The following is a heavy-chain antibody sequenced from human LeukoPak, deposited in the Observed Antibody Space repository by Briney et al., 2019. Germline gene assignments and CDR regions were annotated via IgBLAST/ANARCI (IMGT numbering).Heavy chain of an antibody. J-gene: IGHJ4*02. Sequence: SETLSLTCTVSGGSISSSSYYWGWIRQPPGKGLEWIGYIYYSGNTNYNPSLKSRVTISVDTSKNQFSLKLTSVTAADTALYYCARDIRLGYWGQGTLVTVSS. V-gene: IGHV4-61*01. CDR1: GGSISSSSYY. CDR3: ARDIRLGY. D-gene: IGHD3-16*01. CDR2: IYYSGNT.